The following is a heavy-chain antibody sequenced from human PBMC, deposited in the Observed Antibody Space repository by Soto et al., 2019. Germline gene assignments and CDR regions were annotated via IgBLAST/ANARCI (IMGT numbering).Heavy chain of an antibody. CDR2: INHSGST. CDR1: GGSFSGYY. J-gene: IGHJ6*02. CDR3: ASSSGYDPYYYYYGMDV. V-gene: IGHV4-34*01. Sequence: SETLSLTCAVYGGSFSGYYWSWIRQPPGKGLEWIGEINHSGSTNYNPSLKSRVTISVDTSKNQFSLKLSSVTAADTAMYYCASSSGYDPYYYYYGMDVWGQGTTVTVSS. D-gene: IGHD5-12*01.